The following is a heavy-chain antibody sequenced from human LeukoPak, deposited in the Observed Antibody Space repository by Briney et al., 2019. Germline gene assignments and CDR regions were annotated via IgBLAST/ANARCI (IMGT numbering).Heavy chain of an antibody. CDR3: AELGITMIGGV. CDR1: GGSISSSSYY. CDR2: IYYSGST. J-gene: IGHJ6*04. D-gene: IGHD3-10*02. Sequence: PSETLSLTCTVSGGSISSSSYYWGWIRQPPGKGLEWIGSIYYSGSTYYNPSLKSRVTISVDTSKNQFSLKLSSVTAADTAVYYCAELGITMIGGVWGKGTTVTISS. V-gene: IGHV4-39*01.